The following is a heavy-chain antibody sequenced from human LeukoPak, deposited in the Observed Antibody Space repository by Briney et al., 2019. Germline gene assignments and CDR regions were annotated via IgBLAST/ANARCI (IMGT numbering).Heavy chain of an antibody. CDR2: ISGSGGST. D-gene: IGHD2-15*01. V-gene: IGHV3-23*01. CDR1: GFTFSSYG. J-gene: IGHJ4*02. CDR3: AKLADVAYSHFDY. Sequence: PGGSLRLSCAASGFTFSSYGMHWVRQAPGKGLERVSAISGSGGSTYDADSVKGRFTISRDNSKNTLYLQMNSLRGEDTAVYYCAKLADVAYSHFDYWGQGTLVTVSS.